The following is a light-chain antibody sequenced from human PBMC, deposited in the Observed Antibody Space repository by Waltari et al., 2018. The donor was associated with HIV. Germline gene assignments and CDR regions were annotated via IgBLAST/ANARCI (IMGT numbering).Light chain of an antibody. CDR2: DVS. CDR1: SSAVGGSKY. V-gene: IGLV2-23*02. J-gene: IGLJ3*02. Sequence: QSALTQPASVSGSPGQSITIPCTGASSAVGGSKYVSWYQHHPGKAPKLMIYDVSERPSGVSNRFSGSKSGNTASLTISGLQAEDEADYYCCSYAGSSTLLFGGGTKVTVL. CDR3: CSYAGSSTLL.